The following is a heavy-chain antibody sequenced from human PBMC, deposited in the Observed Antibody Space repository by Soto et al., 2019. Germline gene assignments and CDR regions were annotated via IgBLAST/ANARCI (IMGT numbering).Heavy chain of an antibody. CDR3: AREGPDTAMVTIPFDY. V-gene: IGHV4-61*01. J-gene: IGHJ4*02. CDR1: GGSVSSGSYY. D-gene: IGHD5-18*01. CDR2: IYYSGST. Sequence: SETLSLTCTVSGGSVSSGSYYWSWIRQPPGKGLEWIGYIYYSGSTNYNPSLKSRVTISVDTSKNQFSLKLSSVTAADTAVYYCAREGPDTAMVTIPFDYWGQGTLVTVSS.